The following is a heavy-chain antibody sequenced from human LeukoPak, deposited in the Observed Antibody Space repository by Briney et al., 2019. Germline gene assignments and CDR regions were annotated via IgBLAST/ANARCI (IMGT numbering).Heavy chain of an antibody. CDR1: GGSISTHY. Sequence: PSETLSLTCTVSGGSISTHYWSWIRQPPGKGLEWIGYIYYSGRTNYNPSLKSRVTISVDTSKNQFSLKLSSVTAADTAVYYCATVGAGMDVWGQGTTVTVSS. J-gene: IGHJ6*02. CDR3: ATVGAGMDV. V-gene: IGHV4-59*11. D-gene: IGHD4/OR15-4a*01. CDR2: IYYSGRT.